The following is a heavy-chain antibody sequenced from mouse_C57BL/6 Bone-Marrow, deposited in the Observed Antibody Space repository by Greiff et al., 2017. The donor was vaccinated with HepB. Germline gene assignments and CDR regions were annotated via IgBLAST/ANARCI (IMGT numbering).Heavy chain of an antibody. Sequence: VKLQESDAELVKPGASVKISCKVSGYTFTDHTIHWMKQRPEQGLEWIGYIYPRDGSTKYNEKFKGKATLTADKSSSTAYMQLNSLTSEDSAVYFCASLYDYDWFAYWGQGTLVTVSA. CDR1: GYTFTDHT. D-gene: IGHD2-4*01. CDR3: ASLYDYDWFAY. CDR2: IYPRDGST. V-gene: IGHV1-78*01. J-gene: IGHJ3*01.